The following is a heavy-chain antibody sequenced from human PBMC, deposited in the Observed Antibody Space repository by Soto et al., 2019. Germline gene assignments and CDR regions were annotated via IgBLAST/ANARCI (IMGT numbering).Heavy chain of an antibody. J-gene: IGHJ6*02. D-gene: IGHD3-9*01. Sequence: SETLSLTCTVSGSSISIYYWSWIRQHPGKGLEWIGYIYYSGSTNYNPSLKSRVTISVDTSKNQFSLKLSSVTAADTAVYYCARVGEARDILTGYYRYYGMDVWGQGTTVTVS. CDR2: IYYSGST. CDR1: GSSISIYY. CDR3: ARVGEARDILTGYYRYYGMDV. V-gene: IGHV4-59*01.